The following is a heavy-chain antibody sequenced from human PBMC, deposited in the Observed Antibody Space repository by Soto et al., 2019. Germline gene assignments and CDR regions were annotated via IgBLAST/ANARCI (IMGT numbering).Heavy chain of an antibody. CDR2: INPKSGAT. Sequence: QVQLVQSGAEVKKPGASLKVSCKASGYRFTGYGLHWVRQAPGQGLQWMGWINPKSGATDYAQKFQGRGTMAREMSTNTAYLGLGGLGSDDTAYDTAVFYCAKSNYGGDGYFPYGLGVWGQGTTVTVSS. CDR3: VFYCAKSNYGGDGYFPYGLGV. V-gene: IGHV1-2*02. D-gene: IGHD2-21*02. J-gene: IGHJ6*02. CDR1: GYRFTGYG.